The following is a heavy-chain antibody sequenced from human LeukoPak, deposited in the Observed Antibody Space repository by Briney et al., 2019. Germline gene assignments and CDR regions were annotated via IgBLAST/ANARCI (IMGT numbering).Heavy chain of an antibody. V-gene: IGHV1-18*01. D-gene: IGHD3-3*01. Sequence: GASVKVSCKASGYTFTSYGISWVRQAPGQGLEWMGWISAYNGNTNYAQKLQGRVTMTTDTSTSTAYMELRSLRSDDTAVYYCARYRDFWSGYYPFDYWGQGTLVTVSS. CDR1: GYTFTSYG. CDR2: ISAYNGNT. J-gene: IGHJ4*02. CDR3: ARYRDFWSGYYPFDY.